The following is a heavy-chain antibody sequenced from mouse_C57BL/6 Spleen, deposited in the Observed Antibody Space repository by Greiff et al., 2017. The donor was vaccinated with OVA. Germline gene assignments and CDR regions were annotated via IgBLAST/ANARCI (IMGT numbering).Heavy chain of an antibody. CDR3: ARSVRGSSSFAY. J-gene: IGHJ3*01. CDR2: IYPGSGST. D-gene: IGHD1-1*01. CDR1: GYTFTSYW. V-gene: IGHV1-55*01. Sequence: VQLQQPGAELVKPGASVKMSCKASGYTFTSYWITWVKQRPGQGLEWIGDIYPGSGSTNYNEKFKSKATLTVDTSSSTAYMQLSSLTSEDSAVYYCARSVRGSSSFAYWGQGTLVTVSA.